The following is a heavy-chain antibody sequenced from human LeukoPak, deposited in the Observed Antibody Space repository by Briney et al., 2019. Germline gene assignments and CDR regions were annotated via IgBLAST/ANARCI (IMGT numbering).Heavy chain of an antibody. CDR1: GFTFSSYG. J-gene: IGHJ4*02. V-gene: IGHV3-33*01. CDR2: IWYDGSNK. D-gene: IGHD1-26*01. CDR3: ARGNRFSEAERERIAGATYFDY. Sequence: PGGSLRLSCAASGFTFSSYGMHWVRQAPGKGLEWVAVIWYDGSNKYYADSVKGRFTISRDNSKNTLYLQMNSLRAEDTAVYYCARGNRFSEAERERIAGATYFDYWGQGTLVTVSS.